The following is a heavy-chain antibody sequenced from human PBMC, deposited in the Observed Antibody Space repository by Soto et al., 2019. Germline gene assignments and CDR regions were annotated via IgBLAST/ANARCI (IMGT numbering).Heavy chain of an antibody. CDR2: ISNSGST. V-gene: IGHV4-61*08. CDR1: GGSVTSDEDY. Sequence: SETLSLTCTVSGGSVTSDEDYWSWIRQSPGKGLEWIGYISNSGSTNYNPSLKSRVTISVDTSKNQFSLKLSSVTAADTAVYYRAREGDFVVAASPGGYWFDPWGQGTLVTVSS. D-gene: IGHD2-15*01. J-gene: IGHJ5*02. CDR3: AREGDFVVAASPGGYWFDP.